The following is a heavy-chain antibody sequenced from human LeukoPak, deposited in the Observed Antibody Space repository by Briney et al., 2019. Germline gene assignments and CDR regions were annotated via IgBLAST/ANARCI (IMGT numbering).Heavy chain of an antibody. CDR2: IYTSGST. Sequence: SETLSLTCTVSGGSISSYYWSWIRQPAGKGLEWIGRIYTSGSTNYNPSLKSRVTMSVDTSKNQFSLKLSSVTAADTAVYYCARGPIAAAGSPYSLDYWGQGTLVTVSS. CDR1: GGSISSYY. CDR3: ARGPIAAAGSPYSLDY. D-gene: IGHD6-13*01. V-gene: IGHV4-4*07. J-gene: IGHJ4*02.